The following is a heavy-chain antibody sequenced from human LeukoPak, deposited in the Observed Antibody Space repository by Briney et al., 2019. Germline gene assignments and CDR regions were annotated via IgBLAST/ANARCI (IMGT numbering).Heavy chain of an antibody. CDR2: IYTSGST. Sequence: PSETLSLTCTVSGGSISSGSYYWSWIRQPAGKGLEWIGRIYTSGSTNYNPSLKSRVTISVDTSKNQFSLKLSSVTAADTAVYYCAREYNSGYYYYMDVWGKGTTVTISS. CDR1: GGSISSGSYY. V-gene: IGHV4-61*02. CDR3: AREYNSGYYYYMDV. J-gene: IGHJ6*03. D-gene: IGHD1-1*01.